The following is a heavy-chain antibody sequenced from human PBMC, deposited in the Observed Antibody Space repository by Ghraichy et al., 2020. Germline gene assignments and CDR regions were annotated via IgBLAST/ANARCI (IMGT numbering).Heavy chain of an antibody. CDR2: INHSGST. Sequence: SETLSLTCAVYGGSFSGYYWSWIRQPPGKGLEWIGEINHSGSTNYNPSLKSRVTISVDTSKNQFSLKLSSVTAADTAVYYCARGNSSGWQYYFDYWGQGTLVTVSS. J-gene: IGHJ4*02. CDR1: GGSFSGYY. D-gene: IGHD6-19*01. CDR3: ARGNSSGWQYYFDY. V-gene: IGHV4-34*01.